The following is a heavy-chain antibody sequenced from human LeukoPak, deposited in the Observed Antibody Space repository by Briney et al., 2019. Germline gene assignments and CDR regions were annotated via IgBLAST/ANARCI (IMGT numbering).Heavy chain of an antibody. CDR2: INAGNGNT. J-gene: IGHJ3*02. CDR3: ARDPGSEYAFDI. Sequence: ASVKVSCKASGYTFTNYALHWVRQAPGQRLEWMGWINAGNGNTKYSQKFRGRVTITRDTSASTAYMELSSLRSEDTAVYYCARDPGSEYAFDIWGQGTMVTVSS. CDR1: GYTFTNYA. D-gene: IGHD5-12*01. V-gene: IGHV1-3*01.